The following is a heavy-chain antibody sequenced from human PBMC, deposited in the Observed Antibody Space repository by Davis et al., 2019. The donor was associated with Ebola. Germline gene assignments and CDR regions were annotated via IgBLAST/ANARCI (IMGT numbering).Heavy chain of an antibody. V-gene: IGHV1-3*01. CDR1: GYTFPTYA. J-gene: IGHJ4*02. CDR2: INAGNGNT. CDR3: ARDGAYSSGWYSFDY. D-gene: IGHD6-19*01. Sequence: AASVKVSCKASGYTFPTYAMHWVRQAPGQRLEWMGWINAGNGNTKYSQKFQGRVTITRDTSASTAYMELSSLRSEDTAVYYCARDGAYSSGWYSFDYWGQGTLVTVSS.